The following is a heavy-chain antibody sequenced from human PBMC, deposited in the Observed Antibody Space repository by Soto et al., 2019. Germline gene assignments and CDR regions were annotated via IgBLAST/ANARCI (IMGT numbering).Heavy chain of an antibody. J-gene: IGHJ6*03. CDR2: ISGSGGST. V-gene: IGHV3-23*01. Sequence: GGSLRLSCAASGFTFSSYAMSWVRQAPGKGLEWVSAISGSGGSTYYADSVKGRFTISRDNSKNTLYLQMNSLRAEDTAVYYCAKAGLLWFGELPGDYYYYMDVWGKGTTVTVSS. CDR1: GFTFSSYA. CDR3: AKAGLLWFGELPGDYYYYMDV. D-gene: IGHD3-10*01.